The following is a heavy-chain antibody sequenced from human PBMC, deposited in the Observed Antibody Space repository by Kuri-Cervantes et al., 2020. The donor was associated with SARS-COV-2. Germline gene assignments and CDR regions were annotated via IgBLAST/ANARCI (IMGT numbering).Heavy chain of an antibody. CDR2: ISSSSSYI. D-gene: IGHD3-10*01. V-gene: IGHV3-21*01. CDR3: ARDLLWFGEYLGYYYGMDV. Sequence: GGSLRLSCAASGFTFSSYSMNWVRQAPGKGLEWVSFISSSSSYIYYADSVKGRFTISRDNSKNTLYLQMNSLRAEDTAVYYCARDLLWFGEYLGYYYGMDVWAQGTTVTVSS. J-gene: IGHJ6*02. CDR1: GFTFSSYS.